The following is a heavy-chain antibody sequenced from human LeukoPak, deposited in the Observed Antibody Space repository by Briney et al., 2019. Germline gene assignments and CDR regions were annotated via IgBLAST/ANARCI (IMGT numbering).Heavy chain of an antibody. CDR3: ARDRVAAAGYFDY. Sequence: ASVKVSCKASGYTFISYDINWVRQATGQGLEWMGWMNPNSGDTGYAQKFQGRITMTRSTSINTAYMELSSLRSDDTAVYYCARDRVAAAGYFDYWGQGTLVTVSS. CDR1: GYTFISYD. J-gene: IGHJ4*02. V-gene: IGHV1-8*01. CDR2: MNPNSGDT. D-gene: IGHD6-13*01.